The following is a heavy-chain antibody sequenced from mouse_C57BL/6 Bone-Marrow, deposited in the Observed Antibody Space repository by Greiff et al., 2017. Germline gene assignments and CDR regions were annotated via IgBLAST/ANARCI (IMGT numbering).Heavy chain of an antibody. D-gene: IGHD2-4*01. CDR2: IDPDNGDT. V-gene: IGHV14-4*01. CDR3: TAEDYDGDWLAY. CDR1: GFNFTDYY. J-gene: IGHJ3*01. Sequence: VQLKESGAELVRPGASVKLSCTASGFNFTDYYMHWVKQRPEQGLEWIGWIDPDNGDTEYASKFQGKATITADTSSNTAYLQLSSLTSEDTAVYYCTAEDYDGDWLAYWGQGTLVTVSA.